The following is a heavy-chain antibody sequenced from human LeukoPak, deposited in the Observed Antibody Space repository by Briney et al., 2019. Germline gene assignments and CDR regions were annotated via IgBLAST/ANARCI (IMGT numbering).Heavy chain of an antibody. CDR1: GFTFSSYA. J-gene: IGHJ4*02. CDR3: ARARGYDSKYYFEY. V-gene: IGHV3-21*01. D-gene: IGHD1-20*01. Sequence: GGSLRLSCAASGFTFSSYAMSWVRQIPGKGLEWVSSISIGSSDIYYADSVRGRFTISRDNAKSSLYLQMNSLRAEDTAVYYCARARGYDSKYYFEYWGQGTLVIVSS. CDR2: ISIGSSDI.